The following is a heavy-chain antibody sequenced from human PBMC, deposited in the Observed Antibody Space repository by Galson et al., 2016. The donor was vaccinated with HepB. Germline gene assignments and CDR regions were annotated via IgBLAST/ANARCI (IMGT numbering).Heavy chain of an antibody. V-gene: IGHV4-59*01. CDR1: GGSIKTYY. J-gene: IGHJ5*02. D-gene: IGHD4/OR15-4a*01. CDR2: VYYSGTS. Sequence: ETLSLPCTVSGGSIKTYYWSWLRQPPGKGPEWIGYVYYSGTSNYNPSLGSRVSMSVDTSKNQFSLKLRSVTAADAAIYFCARGVVLGASNNWFDPWGLGILVTVSS. CDR3: ARGVVLGASNNWFDP.